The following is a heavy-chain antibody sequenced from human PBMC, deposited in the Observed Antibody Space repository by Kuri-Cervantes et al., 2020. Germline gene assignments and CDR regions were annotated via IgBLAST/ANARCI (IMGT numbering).Heavy chain of an antibody. J-gene: IGHJ5*02. CDR1: GFTFSGSA. CDR2: IGTAGDT. Sequence: GESLKISCASSGFTFSGSAMHWVRQATGKGLEWVSAIGTAGDTYYPGSVKGRLTISRDNSKNTLYLQMNSLRAEDTAVYYCAKDRPGVRPDWFDPWGQGTLVTVSS. CDR3: AKDRPGVRPDWFDP. D-gene: IGHD3-16*01. V-gene: IGHV3-13*01.